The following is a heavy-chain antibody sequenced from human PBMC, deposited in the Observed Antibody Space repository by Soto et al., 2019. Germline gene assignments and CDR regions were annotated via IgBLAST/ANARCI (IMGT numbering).Heavy chain of an antibody. CDR1: GYTFTSYG. V-gene: IGHV1-18*01. J-gene: IGHJ4*02. CDR2: ISAHNDNT. D-gene: IGHD1-1*01. CDR3: ARGRYGDY. Sequence: QVNLVQSGSEVRKPGASVKVSCKGSGYTFTSYGIAWVRQAPGQGLEWMGWISAHNDNTNYAQKVQGRVTVTRDTSTSTAYMDLRNLRSDDTAVYYCARGRYGDYWGQGALVTVSS.